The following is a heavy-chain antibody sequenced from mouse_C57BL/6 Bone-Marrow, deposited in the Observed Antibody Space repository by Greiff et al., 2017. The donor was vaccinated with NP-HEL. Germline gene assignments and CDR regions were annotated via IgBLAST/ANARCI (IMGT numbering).Heavy chain of an antibody. V-gene: IGHV1-22*01. Sequence: VQLQQSGPELVKPGASVKMSCKASGYTFTDYNMHWVKQSHGKSLEWIGYINPNNGGTSYNQKFKGKATLTVNKSSSTAYMELRSLTSEDSAVYYCARGLWLPYWYFDVWGTGTTVTVSS. D-gene: IGHD2-2*01. J-gene: IGHJ1*03. CDR1: GYTFTDYN. CDR2: INPNNGGT. CDR3: ARGLWLPYWYFDV.